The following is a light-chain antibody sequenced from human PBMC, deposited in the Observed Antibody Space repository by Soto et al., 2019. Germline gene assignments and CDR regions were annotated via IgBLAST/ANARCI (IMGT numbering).Light chain of an antibody. CDR2: EVS. CDR3: SSYAGINNLV. J-gene: IGLJ2*01. CDR1: SSDVGRYNY. V-gene: IGLV2-8*01. Sequence: QSALTQPPSASGSPGQSVTISCAGTSSDVGRYNYVSWYQQHPGKAPKLMIYEVSKRPSGVPDRFSGSKSGNTASLTVSGLQPEDEADYYCSSYAGINNLVFGGGTKLTVL.